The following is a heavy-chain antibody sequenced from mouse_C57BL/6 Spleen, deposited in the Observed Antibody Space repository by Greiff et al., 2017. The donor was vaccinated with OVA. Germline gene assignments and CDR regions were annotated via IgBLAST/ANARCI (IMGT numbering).Heavy chain of an antibody. D-gene: IGHD1-1*01. CDR2: IDPSDSYT. J-gene: IGHJ3*01. CDR1: GYTFTSYW. Sequence: VQLQQSGAELVMPGASVKLSCKASGYTFTSYWMHWVKQRPGQGLEWIGEIDPSDSYTNYNQKFKGKSTLTVDKSSSTAYMQLSSLTSEDSAVYYGARPDYGSSYAFAYWGQGTLVTVSA. CDR3: ARPDYGSSYAFAY. V-gene: IGHV1-69*01.